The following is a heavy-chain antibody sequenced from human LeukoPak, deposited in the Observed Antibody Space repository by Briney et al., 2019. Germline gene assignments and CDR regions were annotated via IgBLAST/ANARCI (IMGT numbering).Heavy chain of an antibody. J-gene: IGHJ3*02. Sequence: GASVKVSCKASGYTFTGYYMHWVRQAPGQGLEWMGWINPNSGGTNYAQKFQGRVTMTRDTFISTAYMELSRLRSDDTAVYYCATFGPIVVVVAATPSDAFDIWGQGTMVTVSS. D-gene: IGHD2-15*01. CDR3: ATFGPIVVVVAATPSDAFDI. V-gene: IGHV1-2*02. CDR2: INPNSGGT. CDR1: GYTFTGYY.